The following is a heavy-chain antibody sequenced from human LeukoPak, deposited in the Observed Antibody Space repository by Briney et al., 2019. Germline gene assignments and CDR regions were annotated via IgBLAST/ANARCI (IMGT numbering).Heavy chain of an antibody. CDR1: EFTFRTYA. CDR2: ISYDGSHK. CDR3: VRGRPLDYHDSSGYYPFEY. Sequence: PGGSLRLSCAASEFTFRTYAMNWVRQAPGKGLEWVAVISYDGSHKYYADSVEGRFTISRDNSKNTLYLQMNNLRVEDTAVYYCVRGRPLDYHDSSGYYPFEYWGQGTLVTVSS. J-gene: IGHJ4*02. D-gene: IGHD3-22*01. V-gene: IGHV3-30*04.